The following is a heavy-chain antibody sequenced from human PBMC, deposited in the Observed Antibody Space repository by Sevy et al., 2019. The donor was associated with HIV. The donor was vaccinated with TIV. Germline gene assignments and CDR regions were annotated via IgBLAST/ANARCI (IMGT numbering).Heavy chain of an antibody. J-gene: IGHJ4*02. CDR1: GFTFSSYG. V-gene: IGHV3-30*02. CDR2: IRYDGSNK. CDR3: AKVGSSGYYSQYYFDY. D-gene: IGHD3-22*01. Sequence: GGSLRLSCAASGFTFSSYGMHWVRQAPGKGLEWVAFIRYDGSNKYYADSVKGRFTISRDNSKNMLYLQMNSLRAEDTAVYYCAKVGSSGYYSQYYFDYWGQGTLVTVSS.